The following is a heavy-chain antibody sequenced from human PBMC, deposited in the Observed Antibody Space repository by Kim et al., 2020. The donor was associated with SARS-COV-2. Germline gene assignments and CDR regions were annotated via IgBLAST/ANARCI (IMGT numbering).Heavy chain of an antibody. CDR2: ISYDGSNK. Sequence: GGSLRLSCGASGFTFSSYGIHWVRQAPGKGLEWVAVISYDGSNKWYGDSVKGRFTISRDNSKNTLYLQMNSLRGDDTAVYYCTRGVVQLHYYYGMDVWGQGTTVTVS. CDR1: GFTFSSYG. D-gene: IGHD2-2*01. CDR3: TRGVVQLHYYYGMDV. J-gene: IGHJ6*02. V-gene: IGHV3-30*03.